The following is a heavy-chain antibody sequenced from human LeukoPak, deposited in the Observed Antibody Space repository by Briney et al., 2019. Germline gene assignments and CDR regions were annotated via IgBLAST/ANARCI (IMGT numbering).Heavy chain of an antibody. CDR3: ARDGVRSSGWYGSEGYFDY. CDR1: GGSISSSSYY. J-gene: IGHJ4*02. CDR2: IYTSGST. Sequence: SETLSLTCTVSGGSISSSSYYWGWIRQPAGKGLEWIGRIYTSGSTNYNPSLKSRVTMSVDTSKNQFSLKLSSVTAADTAVYYCARDGVRSSGWYGSEGYFDYWGQGTLVTVSS. V-gene: IGHV4-61*02. D-gene: IGHD6-19*01.